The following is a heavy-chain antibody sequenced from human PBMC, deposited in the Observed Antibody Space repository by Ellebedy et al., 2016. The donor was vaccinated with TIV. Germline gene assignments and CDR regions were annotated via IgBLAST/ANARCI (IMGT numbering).Heavy chain of an antibody. CDR3: AKGGWEVLPDY. D-gene: IGHD1-26*01. Sequence: GGSLRLXXAASGFTFSSTAMSWVRQAPGKGLDWVSGIGKGGDTYYADSVRGRFTISRDNSKNMVYLQMNSLRAEDTAVYYCAKGGWEVLPDYWGQGTLVTVSS. CDR1: GFTFSSTA. J-gene: IGHJ4*02. V-gene: IGHV3-23*01. CDR2: IGKGGDT.